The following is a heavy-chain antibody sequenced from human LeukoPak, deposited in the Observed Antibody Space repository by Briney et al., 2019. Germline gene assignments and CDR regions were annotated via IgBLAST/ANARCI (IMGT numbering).Heavy chain of an antibody. CDR2: IYYSGST. CDR1: GGSISSYY. V-gene: IGHV4-59*01. Sequence: SETLSLTCTVSGGSISSYYWSWIRQPPGKGLEWIGCIYYSGSTNYNPSLKSRVTISVDTSKNQFSLKLSSVTAADTAVYYCAREGYDILTGYYVGIDYWGQGTLVTVSS. J-gene: IGHJ4*02. CDR3: AREGYDILTGYYVGIDY. D-gene: IGHD3-9*01.